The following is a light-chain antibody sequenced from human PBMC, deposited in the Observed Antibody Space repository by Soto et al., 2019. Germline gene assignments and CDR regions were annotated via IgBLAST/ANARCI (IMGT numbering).Light chain of an antibody. J-gene: IGKJ4*01. CDR2: EVS. CDR3: MPNIHLPVT. CDR1: ESLLHTDGKTY. Sequence: IVMTQTPLSLSVIPGQPASISCKSSESLLHTDGKTYLFWYLQRPGQPPQLLISEVSNRFAGVPDRFSGSGSGTDFTLKISRVEAEDVGVYYCMPNIHLPVTFGGGTKVEVK. V-gene: IGKV2D-29*01.